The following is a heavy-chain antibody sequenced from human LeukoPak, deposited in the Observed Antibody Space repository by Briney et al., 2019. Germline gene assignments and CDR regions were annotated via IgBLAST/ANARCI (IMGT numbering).Heavy chain of an antibody. D-gene: IGHD3-9*01. CDR2: ISSSSSTI. CDR3: AKGANWLLYGNWFDP. CDR1: GFTFSSYS. Sequence: GGSLRLSCAASGFTFSSYSMNWVRQAPGKGLERVSYISSSSSTIYYADSVKGRFTISRDNSKNTLYLQMNSLRAEDTAVYYCAKGANWLLYGNWFDPWGQGTLVTVSS. V-gene: IGHV3-48*01. J-gene: IGHJ5*02.